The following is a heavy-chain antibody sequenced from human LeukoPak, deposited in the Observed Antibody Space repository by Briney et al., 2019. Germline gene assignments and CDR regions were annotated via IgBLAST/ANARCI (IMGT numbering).Heavy chain of an antibody. CDR1: GFPFSNAW. D-gene: IGHD3-16*02. CDR3: TTRYDYVWGSYRPDDY. J-gene: IGHJ4*02. CDR2: IKSKTDGGTT. Sequence: PGGSLRLSCAVSGFPFSNAWMGWVRQAPGKGLEWVGRIKSKTDGGTTDYAAPVKGRFTISRDDSKNTLYLQMNSLKTEDTAVYYCTTRYDYVWGSYRPDDYWGQGTLVTVSS. V-gene: IGHV3-15*01.